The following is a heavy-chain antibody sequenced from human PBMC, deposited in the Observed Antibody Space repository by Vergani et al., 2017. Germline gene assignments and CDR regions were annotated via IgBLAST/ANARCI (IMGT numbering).Heavy chain of an antibody. D-gene: IGHD6-13*01. Sequence: EVQLVESGGGLEQPGRSLRLSCRASGFTFTDYGISWVRQAPGKGLEWVGFVRNKEDGGTPEHAASVKGRFTISRDDSKAIADLQMSSLKTEDTAVYCCTTGFPSSSWATYWGQGTLVTVSS. V-gene: IGHV3-49*04. J-gene: IGHJ4*01. CDR3: TTGFPSSSWATY. CDR1: GFTFTDYG. CDR2: VRNKEDGGTP.